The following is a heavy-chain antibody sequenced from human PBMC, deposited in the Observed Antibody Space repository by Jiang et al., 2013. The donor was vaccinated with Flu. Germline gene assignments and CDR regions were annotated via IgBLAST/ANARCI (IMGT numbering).Heavy chain of an antibody. Sequence: EWIGYIYYSGSTYYNPSLKSRVTISVDTSKNQFSLKLSSVTAADTAVYYCARVLGYYGSGSPYYYYYYMDVWGKGTTVTVSS. J-gene: IGHJ6*03. D-gene: IGHD3-10*01. CDR2: IYYSGST. V-gene: IGHV4-30-4*01. CDR3: ARVLGYYGSGSPYYYYYYMDV.